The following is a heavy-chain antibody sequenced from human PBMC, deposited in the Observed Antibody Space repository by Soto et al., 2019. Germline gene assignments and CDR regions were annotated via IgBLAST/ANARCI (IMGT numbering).Heavy chain of an antibody. CDR3: ARREGIVATIWLYAIDI. J-gene: IGHJ3*02. V-gene: IGHV1-69*13. D-gene: IGHD5-12*01. CDR2: IIPIFGTA. CDR1: GGTFSSYA. Sequence: ASVKVSCKASGGTFSSYAISWVRQAPGQGLEWMGGIIPIFGTANYAQKFQGRVTITADESTSTAYMELSSLRSEDTAVYYCARREGIVATIWLYAIDIWGQGTMVTVS.